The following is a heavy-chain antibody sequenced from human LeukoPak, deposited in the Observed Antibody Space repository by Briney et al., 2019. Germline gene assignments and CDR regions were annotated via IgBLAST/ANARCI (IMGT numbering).Heavy chain of an antibody. V-gene: IGHV3-30-3*01. CDR1: GFTFSSYA. J-gene: IGHJ3*02. CDR2: ISYDGSNK. CDR3: AREALAGGPPPPLDAFDI. Sequence: GGSLRLSCAASGFTFSSYAMHWVRQAPGKGLEWVAVISYDGSNKYYADSVKGRFTISRDNSKNTLYLQMNSLRAEDTAVYYCAREALAGGPPPPLDAFDIWGQGTMVTVSS. D-gene: IGHD3-10*01.